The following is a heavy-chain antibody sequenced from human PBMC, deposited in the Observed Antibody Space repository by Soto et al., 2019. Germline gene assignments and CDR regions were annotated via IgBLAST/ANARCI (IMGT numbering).Heavy chain of an antibody. D-gene: IGHD3-16*01. J-gene: IGHJ4*02. CDR2: ISSNGGNT. CDR1: GFTFSSYA. Sequence: GGSLRLSCSASGFTFSSYAMHWVRQAPGKGLEYVSAISSNGGNTYYADSVKGRFTISRDNSKNTLYLQMSSLRAEDTAVYYCVKWGITDIDYWGQGTLVTVSS. V-gene: IGHV3-64D*09. CDR3: VKWGITDIDY.